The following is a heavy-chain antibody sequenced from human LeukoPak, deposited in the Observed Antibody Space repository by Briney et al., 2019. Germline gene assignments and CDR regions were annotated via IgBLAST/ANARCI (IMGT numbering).Heavy chain of an antibody. Sequence: PETLSLTCTVSGGSISSSSYYWGWIRQPPGKGLEWIGSIYYSGSTYYNPSLKSRVTISVDTSKNQFSLKLSSVTAADTAVYYCAGGQVDIVVVPASYYYYMDVWGKGTTVTVSS. J-gene: IGHJ6*03. CDR2: IYYSGST. CDR1: GGSISSSSYY. D-gene: IGHD2-2*03. V-gene: IGHV4-39*07. CDR3: AGGQVDIVVVPASYYYYMDV.